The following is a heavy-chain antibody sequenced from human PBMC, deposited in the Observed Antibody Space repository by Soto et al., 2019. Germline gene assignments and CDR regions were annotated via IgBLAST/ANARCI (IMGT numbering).Heavy chain of an antibody. CDR3: ARHAGNSWKGDYFDY. CDR2: IDPGDSDT. CDR1: GYTFTTSW. Sequence: PGESLKISCKASGYTFTTSWIGWVRQMPGQGLEWMGIIDPGDSDTRYSPSFQGRITISVDTSISTAYLQWSSLEASDTAIYYCARHAGNSWKGDYFDYWGRGALVTVSS. J-gene: IGHJ4*02. D-gene: IGHD6-13*01. V-gene: IGHV5-51*01.